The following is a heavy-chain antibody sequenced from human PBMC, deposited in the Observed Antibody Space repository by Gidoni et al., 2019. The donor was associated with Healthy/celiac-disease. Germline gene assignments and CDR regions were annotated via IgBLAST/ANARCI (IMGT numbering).Heavy chain of an antibody. D-gene: IGHD3-22*01. CDR1: GGSISSGGYY. V-gene: IGHV4-31*03. J-gene: IGHJ5*02. CDR2: IYYSGST. CDR3: ARDYYDSSGYYKNGNWFDP. Sequence: QVQLQESGPGLVKPSQTLSLTCTVPGGSISSGGYYWSWIRQHPGKGLEWIGYIYYSGSTYYNPSLKSRVTISVDTSKNQFSLKLSSVTAADTAVYYWARDYYDSSGYYKNGNWFDPWGQGTLVTVSS.